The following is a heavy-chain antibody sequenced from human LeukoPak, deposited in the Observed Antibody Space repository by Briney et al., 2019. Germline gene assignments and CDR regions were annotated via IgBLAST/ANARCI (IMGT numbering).Heavy chain of an antibody. CDR1: GFTFSSFW. Sequence: GGSLRLSCAASGFTFSSFWMTWVRQAPGKGLEWVANIEQDESEKYYVGSVKGRFTISRDNAKNSLYLQMSSLRAEDTAIYFCARSMGYCSGGSCFPFDYWGQGTLVTVSS. CDR2: IEQDESEK. CDR3: ARSMGYCSGGSCFPFDY. J-gene: IGHJ4*02. D-gene: IGHD2-15*01. V-gene: IGHV3-7*03.